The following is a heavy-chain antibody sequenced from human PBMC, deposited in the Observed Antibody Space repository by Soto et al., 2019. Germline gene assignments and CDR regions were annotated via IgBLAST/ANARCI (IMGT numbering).Heavy chain of an antibody. D-gene: IGHD2-2*01. CDR2: ITPRSATS. V-gene: IGHV1-69*12. Sequence: QVQLVQSGAEVKKPGSSVKVSCKAPGDTFSTYTITWVRQAPGQGLEWMGGITPRSATSNYAQKFQGRVTITADESTSTDYMELSSLTSEDTAVSYCAREGLVLVPSTVNSDYYYYAMNVWGQGTTVTVSS. CDR3: AREGLVLVPSTVNSDYYYYAMNV. CDR1: GDTFSTYT. J-gene: IGHJ6*02.